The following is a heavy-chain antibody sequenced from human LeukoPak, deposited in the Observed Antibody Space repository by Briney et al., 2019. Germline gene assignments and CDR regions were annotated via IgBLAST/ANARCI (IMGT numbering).Heavy chain of an antibody. CDR3: ARSSGDGVVGYFDY. Sequence: SETLSLTCTVSGGSTSSSSYYWGWIRQPPGKGLEWIGSIYYSGSTYYNPSLKSRVTTSVDTSKNQFSLKLSSVTAADTAVYYCARSSGDGVVGYFDYWGQGTLVTVSS. J-gene: IGHJ4*02. D-gene: IGHD2-15*01. CDR1: GGSTSSSSYY. V-gene: IGHV4-39*07. CDR2: IYYSGST.